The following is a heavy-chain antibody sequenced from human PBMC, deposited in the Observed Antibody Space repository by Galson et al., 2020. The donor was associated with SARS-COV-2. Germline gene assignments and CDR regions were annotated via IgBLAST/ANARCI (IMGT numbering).Heavy chain of an antibody. CDR3: ARVEEGRRPITGTWSYYYYYMDV. CDR1: GYTFTSYG. J-gene: IGHJ6*03. D-gene: IGHD1-20*01. V-gene: IGHV1-18*01. Sequence: ASVKVSCKASGYTFTSYGISWVRQAPGQGLEWMGWISAYNGNTNYAQKLQGRVTMTTDTSTSTAYMELRSLRSDDTAVYYCARVEEGRRPITGTWSYYYYYMDVWGKGTTVTVSS. CDR2: ISAYNGNT.